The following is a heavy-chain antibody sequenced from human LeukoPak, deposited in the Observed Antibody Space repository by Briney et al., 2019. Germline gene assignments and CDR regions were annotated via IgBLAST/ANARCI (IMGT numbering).Heavy chain of an antibody. J-gene: IGHJ4*02. CDR3: ARHEGSWAYCGGDCYSGYFDY. CDR2: NSGSA. D-gene: IGHD2-21*02. CDR1: GGSISSSSYY. V-gene: IGHV4-39*01. Sequence: PSETLSLTCTVSGGSISSSSYYWGWIRQPPGKGLEWIGSNSGSAYYNPSLKSRATISVDTSKNQFSLKLGSLTAADTAVYYCARHEGSWAYCGGDCYSGYFDYWGQGTLVTVSS.